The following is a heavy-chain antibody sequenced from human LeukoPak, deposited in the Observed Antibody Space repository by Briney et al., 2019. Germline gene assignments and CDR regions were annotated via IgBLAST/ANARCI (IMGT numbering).Heavy chain of an antibody. J-gene: IGHJ4*02. V-gene: IGHV4-59*01. CDR3: ARVPLAAAPTPNFDY. CDR1: GGSISSYY. Sequence: SETLSLTCTVSGGSISSYYWSWIRQPPGKGLEWIAYISDIGSINYNPSLKSRVTISVDTSKNQFSLKLSSVTAADTAVYYCARVPLAAAPTPNFDYWGQGTLVTVSS. CDR2: ISDIGSI. D-gene: IGHD6-13*01.